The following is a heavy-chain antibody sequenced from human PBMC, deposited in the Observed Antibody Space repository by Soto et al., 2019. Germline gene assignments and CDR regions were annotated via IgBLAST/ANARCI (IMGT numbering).Heavy chain of an antibody. CDR1: GDSFSNYY. CDR2: IYPTWST. J-gene: IGHJ5*02. D-gene: IGHD2-2*01. V-gene: IGHV4-4*07. Sequence: PSETLSLTCTVSGDSFSNYYCNWVRKSAGKGLEWIGRIYPTWSTTYNPSLKSRLTMSVDTSKNQFSLRLTSMTAADTAVYYCATGRSEVVPGAMDTWGQGTLVTVS. CDR3: ATGRSEVVPGAMDT.